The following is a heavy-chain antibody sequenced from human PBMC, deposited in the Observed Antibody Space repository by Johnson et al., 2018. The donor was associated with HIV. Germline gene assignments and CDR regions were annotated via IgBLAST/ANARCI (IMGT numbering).Heavy chain of an antibody. CDR1: GFTFSSYW. D-gene: IGHD4-17*01. V-gene: IGHV3-66*01. CDR3: ARGGYGEVFDI. Sequence: MLLVESGGGLVQPGGSLRLSCAASGFTFSSYWMSWVRQAPGKGLEWVSLIYSGGFTYYADSVKGRFTISRDNSKNTLYLQMNSLRAEDTAVYYCARGGYGEVFDIWGQGTMVTVSS. J-gene: IGHJ3*02. CDR2: IYSGGFT.